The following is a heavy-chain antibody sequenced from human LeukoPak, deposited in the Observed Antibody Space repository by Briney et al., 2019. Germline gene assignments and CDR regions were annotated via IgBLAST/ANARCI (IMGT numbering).Heavy chain of an antibody. CDR3: ANGPHYDILTGFYKVRSHLDY. D-gene: IGHD3-9*01. Sequence: GGSLRLSCAASGFTFSSYAMTWARQAPGKGLEWVSAISGSGGSTYYADSVRGRFTISRDNSKNTLYLQMHSLRAEDTAVYYCANGPHYDILTGFYKVRSHLDYWGQGTLVTVSS. J-gene: IGHJ4*02. V-gene: IGHV3-23*01. CDR1: GFTFSSYA. CDR2: ISGSGGST.